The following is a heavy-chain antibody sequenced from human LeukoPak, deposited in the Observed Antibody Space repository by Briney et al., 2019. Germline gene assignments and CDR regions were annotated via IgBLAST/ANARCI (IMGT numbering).Heavy chain of an antibody. CDR2: INHSGST. CDR1: GGSISSSSYY. D-gene: IGHD3-22*01. CDR3: ARGGYGYFSDYYDTGLPDY. V-gene: IGHV4-39*07. J-gene: IGHJ4*02. Sequence: PSETLSLTCTVSGGSISSSSYYWGWIRQPPGKGLEWIGEINHSGSTNYNPSLKSRVTISVDTSKNQFSLKLSSVTAADTAVYYCARGGYGYFSDYYDTGLPDYWGQGTLVTVSS.